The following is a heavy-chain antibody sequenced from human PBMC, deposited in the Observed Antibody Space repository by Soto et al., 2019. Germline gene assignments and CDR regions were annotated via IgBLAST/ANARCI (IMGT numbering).Heavy chain of an antibody. CDR2: ILHTGGT. V-gene: IGHV4-30-2*01. CDR1: GGSISGGGFS. Sequence: SSETLSLTCAVAGGSISGGGFSWSWIRQPSGKGLEWIGYILHTGGTQYNPSLKSRVSMSVDKSKNQFSLHLTSVTAADTAVYYCARLQFGEGFDYWGQGALVTVSS. D-gene: IGHD3-10*01. CDR3: ARLQFGEGFDY. J-gene: IGHJ4*02.